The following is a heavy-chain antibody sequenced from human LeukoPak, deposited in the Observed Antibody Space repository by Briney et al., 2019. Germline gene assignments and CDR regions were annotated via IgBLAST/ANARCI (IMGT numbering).Heavy chain of an antibody. V-gene: IGHV4-34*01. Sequence: ASETLSLTCAVYGVSFSGYYWSWIRQPPGKGLEWIGEINHSGSTNYNPSLKSRVTISVDTSKNQFSLKLSSVTAADTAVYYCARDPGYCSSTSCYNWFDPWGQGTLVTVSS. CDR1: GVSFSGYY. CDR2: INHSGST. J-gene: IGHJ5*02. D-gene: IGHD2-2*03. CDR3: ARDPGYCSSTSCYNWFDP.